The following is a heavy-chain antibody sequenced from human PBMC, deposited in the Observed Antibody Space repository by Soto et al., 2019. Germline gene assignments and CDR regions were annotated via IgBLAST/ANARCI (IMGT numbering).Heavy chain of an antibody. J-gene: IGHJ4*02. V-gene: IGHV3-74*01. D-gene: IGHD6-19*01. Sequence: PGGSLRLSCAASGFTLSSYWMHWIRQTPGKGLVWVSRINSDGSTTNYGDSVKGRFTISRDNAKNTLYLQMNSLRAEDTDVYYCVRDNSLAGTGPHFDYWGQGTLVTVSS. CDR3: VRDNSLAGTGPHFDY. CDR2: INSDGSTT. CDR1: GFTLSSYW.